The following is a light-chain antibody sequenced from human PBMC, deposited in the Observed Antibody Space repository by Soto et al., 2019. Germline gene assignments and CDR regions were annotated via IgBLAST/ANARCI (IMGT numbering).Light chain of an antibody. J-gene: IGKJ1*01. CDR2: QTS. CDR1: QYINTR. Sequence: EIVSTRSPATPSSFPGDRVTLSFRASQYINTRLAWYQHRPGQAPRILIYQTSIRAAGIPARFSGSGSGTEFTLTISTLQYEDFAVYYCQQYNNWSWTFGQGTKVDIK. V-gene: IGKV3D-15*03. CDR3: QQYNNWSWT.